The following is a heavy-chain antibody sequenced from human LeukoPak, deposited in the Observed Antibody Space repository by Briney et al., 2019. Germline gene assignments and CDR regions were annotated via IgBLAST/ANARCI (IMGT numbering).Heavy chain of an antibody. J-gene: IGHJ4*02. D-gene: IGHD6-13*01. V-gene: IGHV3-7*01. Sequence: GGSLRLSCAASGFTFSSYWMSWVRQAPGKGLEWVANIKQDGSEKYYVDSGKGRFTISRDNAKNSLYLQMNSLRAEDTAVYYCARDPGYSSSWYYFDYWGQGTLVTVSS. CDR2: IKQDGSEK. CDR1: GFTFSSYW. CDR3: ARDPGYSSSWYYFDY.